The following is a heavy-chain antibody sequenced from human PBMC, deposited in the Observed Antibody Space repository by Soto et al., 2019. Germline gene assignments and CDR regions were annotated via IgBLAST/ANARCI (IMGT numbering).Heavy chain of an antibody. CDR1: GFSLSTSGMC. CDR2: IDWGDEK. Sequence: SGPTLVNPTQILTLTCTFSGFSLSTSGMCVSWIRQPPGKALEWLALIDWGDEKYYSTSLKTRLTISKDTSKNQVVLTMTNMDPVDTATYYCARIRNTRGSGWYYFDYWGQGTLVTVPQ. CDR3: ARIRNTRGSGWYYFDY. J-gene: IGHJ4*02. D-gene: IGHD6-19*01. V-gene: IGHV2-70*01.